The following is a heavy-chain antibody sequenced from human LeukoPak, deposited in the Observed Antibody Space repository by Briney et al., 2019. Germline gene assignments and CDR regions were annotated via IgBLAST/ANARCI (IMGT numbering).Heavy chain of an antibody. D-gene: IGHD2-15*01. J-gene: IGHJ4*02. Sequence: PGGSLRLSCAASGFTFSSYSMNWVRQAPGKGLEWVSSISSSSSYIYYADSVKGRFTISRDNAKNSLYLQMNSLRAEDTALYYCATDIIHCSGGSCDYWGQGTLVTVSS. CDR3: ATDIIHCSGGSCDY. CDR2: ISSSSSYI. V-gene: IGHV3-21*04. CDR1: GFTFSSYS.